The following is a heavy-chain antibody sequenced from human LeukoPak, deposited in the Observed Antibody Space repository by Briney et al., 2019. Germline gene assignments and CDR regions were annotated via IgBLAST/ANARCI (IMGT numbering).Heavy chain of an antibody. V-gene: IGHV3-23*01. CDR1: GFTFSSYA. CDR3: AKGRGSSNSASNY. CDR2: ISGSGGST. Sequence: TGGSLRLSCAASGFTFSSYAMSWVRQAPGKGLEWVSAISGSGGSTYYADSVKGRFTISRDNSKNTLYLQMNSLRAEDTAVYYCAKGRGSSNSASNYWGQGTPVTVSS. J-gene: IGHJ4*02. D-gene: IGHD1-26*01.